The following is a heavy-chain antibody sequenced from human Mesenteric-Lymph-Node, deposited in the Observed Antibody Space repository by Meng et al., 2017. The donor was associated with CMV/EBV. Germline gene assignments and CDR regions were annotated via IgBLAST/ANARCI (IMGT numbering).Heavy chain of an antibody. CDR3: ARVSTSLSLFGLDV. J-gene: IGHJ6*02. V-gene: IGHV3-7*01. CDR2: IKQDESEK. Sequence: GGSLRLSCAASGFTFNNYWMSWVRQAPGKGLEWVANIKQDESEKYYVDSVEGRFTFSRDNAKNSLYLQMNSLRAEDTAVYYCARVSTSLSLFGLDVWGQGTTVTVSS. D-gene: IGHD2-2*01. CDR1: GFTFNNYW.